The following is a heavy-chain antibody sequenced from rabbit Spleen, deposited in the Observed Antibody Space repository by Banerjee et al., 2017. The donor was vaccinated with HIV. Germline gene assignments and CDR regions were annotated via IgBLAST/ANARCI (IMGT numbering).Heavy chain of an antibody. CDR1: GFSFSSSSS. V-gene: IGHV1S40*01. Sequence: QSLEESGGDLVKPGASLTLTCTASGFSFSSSSSMCWVRQAPGKGLEWVACIYAGGSGDTYYANWAKGRFTISKTSSTTVTLLMTRLTAADTATYFCARDTSSSFSSYGMDLWGPGTLVTVS. J-gene: IGHJ6*01. CDR2: IYAGGSGDT. D-gene: IGHD1-1*01. CDR3: ARDTSSSFSSYGMDL.